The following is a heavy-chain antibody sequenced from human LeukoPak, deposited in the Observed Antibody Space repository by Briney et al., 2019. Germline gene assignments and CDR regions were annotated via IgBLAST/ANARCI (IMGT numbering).Heavy chain of an antibody. V-gene: IGHV1-69*13. CDR1: GGTFSSYA. D-gene: IGHD3-22*01. CDR3: ATMIVVTSNWFDP. Sequence: ASVKVSCKASGGTFSSYAISWVRQAPGQGLEWMGGIIPIFGTANYAQKFQGRVTITADESTSTAYMELSSLRSEDTAVYYCATMIVVTSNWFDPWGQGTLVTVSS. CDR2: IIPIFGTA. J-gene: IGHJ5*02.